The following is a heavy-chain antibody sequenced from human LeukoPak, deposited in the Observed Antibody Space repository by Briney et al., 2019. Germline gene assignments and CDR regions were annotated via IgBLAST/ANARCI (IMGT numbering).Heavy chain of an antibody. Sequence: PGGSLRLSCVASGFTFSRYWMHWVRQAPGKGLVWVSRISSDGRSTNYADSVKGRFSISRDNAENTLYLQMNSLRVEDTAVYYCVRGADTGYSSDSWGQGTLVTVSS. CDR3: VRGADTGYSSDS. CDR1: GFTFSRYW. J-gene: IGHJ4*02. CDR2: ISSDGRST. D-gene: IGHD3-9*01. V-gene: IGHV3-74*01.